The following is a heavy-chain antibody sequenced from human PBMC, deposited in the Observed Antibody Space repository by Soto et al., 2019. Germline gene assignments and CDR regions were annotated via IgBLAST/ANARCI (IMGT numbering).Heavy chain of an antibody. CDR2: ISGRGGST. CDR3: ARGNLNIVGRAPAAPN. Sequence: EVQLFESGGGWVQPGGSLRLSCAASGFTFSNHAMTWVRQAPGRGLVLVSAISGRGGSTYYADSVKGRFTISRDNAKNTVSLHMNSLRADDTAVYYCARGNLNIVGRAPAAPNWGQGTLVTVSS. CDR1: GFTFSNHA. D-gene: IGHD2-15*01. J-gene: IGHJ4*02. V-gene: IGHV3-23*01.